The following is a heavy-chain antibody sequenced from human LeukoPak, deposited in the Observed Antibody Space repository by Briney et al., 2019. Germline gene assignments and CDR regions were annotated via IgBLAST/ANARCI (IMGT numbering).Heavy chain of an antibody. D-gene: IGHD5-18*01. CDR1: GYTFTSYG. CDR3: ARARYRYDSRTDDAFDI. CDR2: ISAYNDNT. V-gene: IGHV1-18*01. Sequence: GASVKVSCKASGYTFTSYGLSWVRQAPGQGLEWVGWISAYNDNTNYAQKLQGRVAMTTDTSTSTAYMELRSLRSDDTAVYYCARARYRYDSRTDDAFDIWGQGTMVTVSS. J-gene: IGHJ3*02.